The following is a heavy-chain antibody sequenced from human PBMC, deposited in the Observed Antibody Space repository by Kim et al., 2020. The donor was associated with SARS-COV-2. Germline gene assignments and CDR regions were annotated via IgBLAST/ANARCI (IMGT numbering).Heavy chain of an antibody. J-gene: IGHJ6*03. CDR3: ARLSHGYANYFYFYYMDV. CDR2: INQDGTER. V-gene: IGHV3-7*01. CDR1: GFTLATSW. D-gene: IGHD5-12*01. Sequence: GGSLRLSCSVSGFTLATSWMTWVRQVPGKGLEWVANINQDGTERHYADPAKGRFTISTDISKNSLYLHMDRLRVDDTAVDYCARLSHGYANYFYFYYMDVWGNGTAVTVS.